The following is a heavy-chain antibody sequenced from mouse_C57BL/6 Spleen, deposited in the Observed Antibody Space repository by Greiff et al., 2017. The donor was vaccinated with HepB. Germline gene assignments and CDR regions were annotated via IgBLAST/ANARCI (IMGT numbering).Heavy chain of an antibody. V-gene: IGHV1-82*01. J-gene: IGHJ4*01. CDR1: GYAFSSSW. CDR2: IYPGDGDT. CDR3: ARSYYTSAMDY. Sequence: QVQLQQSGPELVKPGASVKISCKASGYAFSSSWLNWVKQRPGKGLEWIGRIYPGDGDTNYNGKFKGKTTLTAAKSSSTASLQLSSLTSEDSAVYFCARSYYTSAMDYGGQGTSVTVSS. D-gene: IGHD1-1*01.